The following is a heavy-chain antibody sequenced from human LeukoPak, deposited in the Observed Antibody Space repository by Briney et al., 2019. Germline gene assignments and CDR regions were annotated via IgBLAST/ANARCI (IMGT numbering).Heavy chain of an antibody. V-gene: IGHV4-59*01. D-gene: IGHD3-10*01. CDR1: GGSISSYY. CDR3: ARGSSMVRGTTGWFDP. J-gene: IGHJ5*02. CDR2: IYYSGST. Sequence: PSETLSLTCTVSGGSISSYYWSWIRQPPGEGLEWIGYIYYSGSTNYNPSLKSRVTISVDTSKNQFSLKLSSVTAADTAVYYCARGSSMVRGTTGWFDPWGQGTLVTVSS.